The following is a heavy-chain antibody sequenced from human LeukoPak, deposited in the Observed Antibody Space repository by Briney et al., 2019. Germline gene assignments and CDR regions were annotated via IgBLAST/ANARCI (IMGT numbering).Heavy chain of an antibody. J-gene: IGHJ4*02. CDR2: IYYTGST. V-gene: IGHV4-59*01. D-gene: IGHD6-13*01. Sequence: KTSETLSLTCTVSGGSISSYYWSWIRQPPGKGLEWIGYIYYTGSTSCNPSLKSRVTISVDTSKNQFSLKLSSVTAADTAVYYCARKSSSWLDYWGQGTLVTVSS. CDR1: GGSISSYY. CDR3: ARKSSSWLDY.